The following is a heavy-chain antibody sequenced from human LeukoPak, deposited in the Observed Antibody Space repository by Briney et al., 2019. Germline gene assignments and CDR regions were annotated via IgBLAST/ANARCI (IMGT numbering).Heavy chain of an antibody. D-gene: IGHD5-18*01. J-gene: IGHJ4*02. CDR3: AKDIAQGYTFGSIEQDY. V-gene: IGHV3-23*01. CDR2: ISGSGGST. CDR1: GFTFSSYA. Sequence: TGGSLRLSCAASGFTFSSYAMSWVRQPPGKGLEWVSAISGSGGSTYYADSVKGRFTISRDNSKDTLSLQMNSLRAEDTAVYYCAKDIAQGYTFGSIEQDYWGQGTLVTVSS.